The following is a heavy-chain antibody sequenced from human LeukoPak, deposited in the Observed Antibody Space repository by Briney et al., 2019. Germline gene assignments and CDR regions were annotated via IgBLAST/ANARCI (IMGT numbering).Heavy chain of an antibody. CDR1: GGSISSYY. CDR3: ARGRKYTSGYRVTELGSGYSDY. V-gene: IGHV4-59*01. D-gene: IGHD5-18*01. J-gene: IGHJ4*02. CDR2: IYFSGSP. Sequence: SETLSLTCSVSGGSISSYYWSWIRQPPGKGLEWIGLIYFSGSPKYNPSLKSRVTISVDTSKNQFSLRLSSVTAADTAVYYCARGRKYTSGYRVTELGSGYSDYWGQGTLVTVSS.